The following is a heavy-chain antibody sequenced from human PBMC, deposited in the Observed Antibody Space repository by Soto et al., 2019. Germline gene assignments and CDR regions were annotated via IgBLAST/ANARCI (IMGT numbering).Heavy chain of an antibody. Sequence: QVQLVESGGGVVQPGRSLRLSCAASGFTFSSYAMHWVRQAPGKGLEWVAVISYDGSNKYYADSVKGRFTISRDNSKNTLYPQMNSLRAEDTAVYYCAREGSRTHSSSWFIFDYWGQGTLVTVSS. CDR1: GFTFSSYA. J-gene: IGHJ4*02. V-gene: IGHV3-30-3*01. CDR3: AREGSRTHSSSWFIFDY. D-gene: IGHD6-13*01. CDR2: ISYDGSNK.